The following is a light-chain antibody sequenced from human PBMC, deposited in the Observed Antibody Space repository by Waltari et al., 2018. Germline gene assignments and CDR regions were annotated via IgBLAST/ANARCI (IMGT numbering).Light chain of an antibody. V-gene: IGLV2-23*02. CDR1: SSDVGSYNL. Sequence: QSALTQPASVSGSPGQSITISCTGTSSDVGSYNLVSWYQQHPGKAPKRMIYEVSKRPSGVSNRVSGSKAGNTASLTISGLQAEDEADYYCCSYAGSSTFVCGGGTKLTVL. J-gene: IGLJ2*01. CDR2: EVS. CDR3: CSYAGSSTFV.